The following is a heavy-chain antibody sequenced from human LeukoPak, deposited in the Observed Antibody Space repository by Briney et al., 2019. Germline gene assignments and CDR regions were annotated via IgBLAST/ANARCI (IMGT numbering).Heavy chain of an antibody. V-gene: IGHV3-23*01. J-gene: IGHJ4*02. CDR3: AKGDLYSSSSGLHY. CDR1: GFTFSSYA. CDR2: INGSGGST. Sequence: GGSLRLSCAASGFTFSSYAMSWVRQAPGKGLEWVSAINGSGGSTYYADSVKGRFTISRDNSKNTLYLQMNSLRAEDTAVYYCAKGDLYSSSSGLHYWGQGTLVTVSS. D-gene: IGHD6-6*01.